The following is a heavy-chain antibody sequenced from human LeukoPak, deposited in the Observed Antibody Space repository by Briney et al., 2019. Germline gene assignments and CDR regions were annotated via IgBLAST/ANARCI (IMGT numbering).Heavy chain of an antibody. CDR2: IKSKTNGGTT. D-gene: IGHD2-21*02. CDR1: GFSFNNSW. V-gene: IGHV3-15*01. J-gene: IGHJ6*03. Sequence: PGGSLRLSCAASGFSFNNSWMSWVRQAPGKGLEWVGRIKSKTNGGTTDYAAPVKGRFIISTDDSKNTLYLQINSLKSEDTAVYYCSTEALRVTSDYYYYMDVWGKGTTVTVSS. CDR3: STEALRVTSDYYYYMDV.